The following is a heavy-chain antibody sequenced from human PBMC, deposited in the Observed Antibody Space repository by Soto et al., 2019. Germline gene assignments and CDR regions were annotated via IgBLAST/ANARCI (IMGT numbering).Heavy chain of an antibody. CDR3: AKGKAWNYRKGTDV. J-gene: IGHJ6*02. V-gene: IGHV3-30*18. CDR1: GFTFSSYG. Sequence: QVQLVESGGGVVQPGRSLRLSCAASGFTFSSYGMHWVRQAPGKGLEWVAVISYDGSNKYYADSVKGRFTISRDNSKNTLYLQMNSLRAEDTAVYYCAKGKAWNYRKGTDVWGQGTTVTVSS. D-gene: IGHD1-7*01. CDR2: ISYDGSNK.